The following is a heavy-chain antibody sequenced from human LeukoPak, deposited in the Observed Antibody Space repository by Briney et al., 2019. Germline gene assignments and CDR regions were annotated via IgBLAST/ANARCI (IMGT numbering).Heavy chain of an antibody. Sequence: GRSLRLSCAASGFTFSSYGMHWVRQAPGKGLEWVAVISYDGSNKYYADSVKGRFTISRDNSKNTLYLQMNSLRAEDTAVYYCALEMATVFDYWGQGTLVTVSS. CDR3: ALEMATVFDY. D-gene: IGHD5-24*01. CDR1: GFTFSSYG. CDR2: ISYDGSNK. V-gene: IGHV3-30*03. J-gene: IGHJ4*02.